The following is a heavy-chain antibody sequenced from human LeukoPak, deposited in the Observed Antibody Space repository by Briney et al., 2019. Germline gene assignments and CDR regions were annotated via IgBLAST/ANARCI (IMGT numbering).Heavy chain of an antibody. CDR1: GFTFSHYW. D-gene: IGHD7-27*01. J-gene: IGHJ4*02. CDR2: IRPDANDG. CDR3: GRADWGSIDY. V-gene: IGHV3-7*01. Sequence: GESLRLSCAASGFTFSHYWMAWVRQAPGKGLEWVAIIRPDANDGSYVDSVKGRFTISRDNAKNSLYLQLNSLRAEDTAVYFCGRADWGSIDYWGQGALVTVSS.